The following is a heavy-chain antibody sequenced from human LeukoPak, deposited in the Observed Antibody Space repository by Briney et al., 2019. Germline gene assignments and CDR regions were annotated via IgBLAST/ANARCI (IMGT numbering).Heavy chain of an antibody. D-gene: IGHD3-16*01. CDR1: GFTFSSYS. J-gene: IGHJ6*03. V-gene: IGHV3-48*04. Sequence: PGGSLRPSCAASGFTFSSYSMNWVRQAPGKGLEWVSYISSSSSTIYYADSVKGRFTISRDNAKNSLYLQMNSLRAEDTAVYYCARDRYGGLPYYYYYMDVWGKGTTVTVSS. CDR2: ISSSSSTI. CDR3: ARDRYGGLPYYYYYMDV.